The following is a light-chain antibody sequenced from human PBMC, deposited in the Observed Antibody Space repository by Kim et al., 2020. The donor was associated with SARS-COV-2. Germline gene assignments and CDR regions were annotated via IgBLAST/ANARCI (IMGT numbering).Light chain of an antibody. CDR1: NIGSKS. CDR2: YDG. J-gene: IGLJ2*01. V-gene: IGLV3-21*04. CDR3: QVWDGSSDRSA. Sequence: LTQPPSVSVAPGKTARITCGGTNIGSKSVHWYQERPGQAPGVVIYYDGNRPSGIPERFSGSNSGNTATLTISGVEAGDEADYYCQVWDGSSDRSAFGGGTRLTVL.